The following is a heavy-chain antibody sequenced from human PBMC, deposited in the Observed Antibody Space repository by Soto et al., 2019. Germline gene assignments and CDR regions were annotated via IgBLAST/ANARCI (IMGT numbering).Heavy chain of an antibody. Sequence: ASVKVSCKAFGYSFRSYGVQWVRLAPGQRLEWMGWINADKGDTKYSQHFQDRVSITRDTFANTAYMELRSLTPEDTAVYYCARVGLKYLRWFDPWGQGSLVTVSS. D-gene: IGHD2-2*01. CDR2: INADKGDT. CDR3: ARVGLKYLRWFDP. V-gene: IGHV1-3*01. CDR1: GYSFRSYG. J-gene: IGHJ5*02.